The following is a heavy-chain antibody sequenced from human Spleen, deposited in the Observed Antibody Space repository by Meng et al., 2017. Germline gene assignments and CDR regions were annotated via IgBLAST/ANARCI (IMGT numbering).Heavy chain of an antibody. D-gene: IGHD1-26*01. CDR3: ARALVSIVGATTLNY. CDR2: INPNSGGT. CDR1: GYTFTGYY. Sequence: GGSLRLSCKASGYTFTGYYMHWVRQAPGQGLEWMGWINPNSGGTNYAQKFQGRVTMTRDTSISTAYMELSRLRSDDTAVYYCARALVSIVGATTLNYWGQGTLVTVSS. J-gene: IGHJ4*02. V-gene: IGHV1-2*02.